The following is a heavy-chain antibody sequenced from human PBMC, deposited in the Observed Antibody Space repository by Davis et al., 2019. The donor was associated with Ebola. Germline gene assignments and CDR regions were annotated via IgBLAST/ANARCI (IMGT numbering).Heavy chain of an antibody. J-gene: IGHJ5*02. Sequence: PGGSLRLSCAASGFTFSSYSMSWVRQAPGKGLEWVSVIYSGGSTYYADSVKGRFTISRDNSKNTLYLQMNSLRAEDTAVYYCARDMNYYDSSGYYDPWGQGTLVTVSS. CDR2: IYSGGST. CDR1: GFTFSSYS. CDR3: ARDMNYYDSSGYYDP. D-gene: IGHD3-22*01. V-gene: IGHV3-53*01.